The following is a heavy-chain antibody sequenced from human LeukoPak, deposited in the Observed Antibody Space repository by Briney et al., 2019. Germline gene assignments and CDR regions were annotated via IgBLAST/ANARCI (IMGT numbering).Heavy chain of an antibody. Sequence: ASVKVSCKASGYTFTCYYMHWVRQAPGQGLEWMGWINPNSGGTNYAQKFQGWVTMTRDTSISTAYMELSRLRSDDTAVYYCARGADLRGAPYYYYGMDVWGQGTTVTVSS. CDR3: ARGADLRGAPYYYYGMDV. D-gene: IGHD3-10*01. V-gene: IGHV1-2*04. J-gene: IGHJ6*02. CDR1: GYTFTCYY. CDR2: INPNSGGT.